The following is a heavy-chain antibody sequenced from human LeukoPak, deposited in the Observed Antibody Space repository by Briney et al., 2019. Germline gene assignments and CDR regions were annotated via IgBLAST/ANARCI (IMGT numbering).Heavy chain of an antibody. V-gene: IGHV3-21*06. CDR3: ARERSGPAVIAHNWVDP. CDR1: GFTFGGDN. Sequence: PGGSLRLSCVGDGFTFGGDNIDWVGQATGKGLELSTSLSSSSRSIYYADSLKGRITISRDNTKNSVFLQMRVLRVDDTAVYYCARERSGPAVIAHNWVDPWGRGTLVIVSS. D-gene: IGHD6-19*01. CDR2: LSSSSRSI. J-gene: IGHJ5*01.